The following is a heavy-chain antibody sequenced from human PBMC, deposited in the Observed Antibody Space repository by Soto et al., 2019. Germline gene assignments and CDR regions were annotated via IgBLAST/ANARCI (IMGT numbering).Heavy chain of an antibody. D-gene: IGHD2-2*02. J-gene: IGHJ4*02. CDR2: ISPNGQGI. CDR1: GFTVTSNG. Sequence: EVKLLESGGGLVQPGGSLRLSCGVSGFTVTSNGVSWVRQAPGKGLEWVSAISPNGQGIWYADSVKGRITISRDISRNTVFLQMAILRADDTAVYYCAKDRQYTRDYFHYWGQGTLVTVSS. CDR3: AKDRQYTRDYFHY. V-gene: IGHV3-23*01.